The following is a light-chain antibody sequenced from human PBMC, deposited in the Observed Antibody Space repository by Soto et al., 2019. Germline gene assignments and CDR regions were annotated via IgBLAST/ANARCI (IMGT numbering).Light chain of an antibody. CDR1: QSVYSN. CDR2: GAS. V-gene: IGKV3-15*01. J-gene: IGKJ1*01. Sequence: EIVMTQSPATLSVSPGERATLSCRASQSVYSNLAWYQQKPGQAPRLLIYGASSRASRIPVRFSGSGSGTAFTLTISSLQSEDFAVYYCQQYNSWPRTFGQGTKVEIK. CDR3: QQYNSWPRT.